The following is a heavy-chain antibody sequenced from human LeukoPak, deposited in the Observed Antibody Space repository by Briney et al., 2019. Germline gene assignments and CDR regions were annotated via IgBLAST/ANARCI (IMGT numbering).Heavy chain of an antibody. CDR1: GYTFTNYA. CDR3: ARGGLYDFSTFDI. D-gene: IGHD3/OR15-3a*01. Sequence: ASVKVSCKASGYTFTNYAMHWVRQAPGQRLEWMAWINAGTGNTKYSQTFQGRVTITRDTSASTAYMELSSLRSEDTAVYYCARGGLYDFSTFDIWGQGTMVTVSS. J-gene: IGHJ3*02. V-gene: IGHV1-3*01. CDR2: INAGTGNT.